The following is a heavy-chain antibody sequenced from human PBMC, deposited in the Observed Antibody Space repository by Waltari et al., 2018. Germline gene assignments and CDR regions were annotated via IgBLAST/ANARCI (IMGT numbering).Heavy chain of an antibody. CDR1: GDSVSSNSAA. CDR2: TYYMSKWYN. D-gene: IGHD3-10*01. J-gene: IGHJ4*02. Sequence: QVQLQQSGPGLVKPSQTLSLTCAISGDSVSSNSAAWNWIRQSPSRGIEWLGRTYYMSKWYNDDAVSVKSRITINPDTSKNQFSLQLNSVTPEDTAVYYCARDLLLWFGELLYQFVDYWGQGTLVTVSS. V-gene: IGHV6-1*01. CDR3: ARDLLLWFGELLYQFVDY.